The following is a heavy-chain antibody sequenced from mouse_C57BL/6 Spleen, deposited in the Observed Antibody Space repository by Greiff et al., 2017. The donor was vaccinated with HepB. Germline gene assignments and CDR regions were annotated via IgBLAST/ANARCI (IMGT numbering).Heavy chain of an antibody. CDR3: ARGCDGPWFAY. V-gene: IGHV3-1*01. D-gene: IGHD2-3*01. J-gene: IGHJ3*01. Sequence: ESGPGMVKPSQSLSLTCTVTGYSITSGYDWHWIRHFPGNKLEWMGYISYSGSTNYNPSLKSRISITHDTSKNHFFLKLYSVTTEDTATYYCARGCDGPWFAYWGQGTLVTVSA. CDR2: ISYSGST. CDR1: GYSITSGYD.